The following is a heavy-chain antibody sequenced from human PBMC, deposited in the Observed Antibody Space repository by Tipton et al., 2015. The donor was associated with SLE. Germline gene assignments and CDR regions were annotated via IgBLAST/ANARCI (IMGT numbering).Heavy chain of an antibody. V-gene: IGHV3-30*04. CDR1: GFTFSNYA. Sequence: QLVQSGGGVVQPGRSLRLSCAASGFTFSNYAMHWVRQAPGKGLEWVAVISYDGSNKYYADSVKGRFTISRDNAKNSLYLQMNSLSADDTALYYCVKVGLAFGEFWGRGTLVTVSS. J-gene: IGHJ2*01. CDR2: ISYDGSNK. D-gene: IGHD3-10*01. CDR3: VKVGLAFGEF.